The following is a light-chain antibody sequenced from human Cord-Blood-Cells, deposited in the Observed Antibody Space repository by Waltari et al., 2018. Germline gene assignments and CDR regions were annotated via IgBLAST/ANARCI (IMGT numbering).Light chain of an antibody. CDR3: SSDTSSSTLV. CDR2: DVS. V-gene: IGLV2-14*03. Sequence: QSALTQPAPVSGSPGQSLTISCTGTSSYVGGYNYVSWYQQPPGKAPKLMIYDVSNRPSGVSKSFSGSKSGNTASLTISGLQAEDEADYYCSSDTSSSTLVFGGGTKLTVL. J-gene: IGLJ3*02. CDR1: SSYVGGYNY.